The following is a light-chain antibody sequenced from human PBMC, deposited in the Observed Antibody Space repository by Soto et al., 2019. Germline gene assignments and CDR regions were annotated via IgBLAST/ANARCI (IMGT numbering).Light chain of an antibody. CDR3: CSYAGSSTLI. V-gene: IGLV2-23*01. Sequence: QSVLTQPPSASGTPGQSITISCTGISTNIGNYNLVSWYQQHPGKAPKLIIYETNKRPSEVSNRFSGSKSGNTASLTISGLQAEDEADYHCCSYAGSSTLIFGGGTKVTVL. J-gene: IGLJ2*01. CDR2: ETN. CDR1: STNIGNYNL.